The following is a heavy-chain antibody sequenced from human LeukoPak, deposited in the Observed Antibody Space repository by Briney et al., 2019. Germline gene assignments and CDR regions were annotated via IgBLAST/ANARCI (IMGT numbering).Heavy chain of an antibody. CDR2: INHSGST. D-gene: IGHD4-17*01. CDR1: GVSFSGYY. Sequence: SETLSLTCAVYGVSFSGYYWSWIRQPPGKGLEWIGEINHSGSTSYNPSLKSRVTISVDTSKNQFSLKLSSVTAADTAVYCCARGTLDYGDYIFYYYYGMDVWGQGTLVTVSS. CDR3: ARGTLDYGDYIFYYYYGMDV. V-gene: IGHV4-34*01. J-gene: IGHJ6*02.